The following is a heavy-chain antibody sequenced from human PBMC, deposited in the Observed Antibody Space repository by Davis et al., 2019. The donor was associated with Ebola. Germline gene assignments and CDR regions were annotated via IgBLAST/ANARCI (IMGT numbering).Heavy chain of an antibody. CDR1: GYTFTSYG. CDR3: ASDSMYERYFDY. D-gene: IGHD2-8*01. CDR2: ISAYNGNT. J-gene: IGHJ4*02. Sequence: ASVKVSCKASGYTFTSYGISWVRQAPGQGLEWMGWISAYNGNTNYAQKLQGRVIMTEDTAQETAYMELSSLRSEDTAVYYCASDSMYERYFDYWGQGSLVTVSS. V-gene: IGHV1-18*01.